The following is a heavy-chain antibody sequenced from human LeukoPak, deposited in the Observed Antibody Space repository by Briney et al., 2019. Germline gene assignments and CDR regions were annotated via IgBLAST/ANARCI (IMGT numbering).Heavy chain of an antibody. CDR2: IWSDGSNR. D-gene: IGHD4-11*01. V-gene: IGHV3-33*06. CDR3: AKDAQRGFDYSNSLDN. Sequence: GRSLRLSCATSGFTFSHYGMHWVRQAPGKGLEWVAVIWSDGSNRYYGDPVKGRFTISRDNFQSTVYLQMNSLRAEDTAVYYCAKDAQRGFDYSNSLDNWGQGTLVTVSS. CDR1: GFTFSHYG. J-gene: IGHJ4*02.